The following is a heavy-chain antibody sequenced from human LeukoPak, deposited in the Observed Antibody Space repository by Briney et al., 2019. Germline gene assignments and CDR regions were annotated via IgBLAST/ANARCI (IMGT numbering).Heavy chain of an antibody. CDR1: GYTFTSYY. J-gene: IGHJ4*02. D-gene: IGHD3-22*01. CDR3: ARDRDSSGYFPSAFDY. V-gene: IGHV1-46*01. Sequence: ASVKASCKASGYTFTSYYMHWVRQAPGQGLEWMGIINPSGGSTSYAQKFQGRVTMTRDTSTSTVYMELSSLRSEDTAVYYCARDRDSSGYFPSAFDYWGQGTLVTVSS. CDR2: INPSGGST.